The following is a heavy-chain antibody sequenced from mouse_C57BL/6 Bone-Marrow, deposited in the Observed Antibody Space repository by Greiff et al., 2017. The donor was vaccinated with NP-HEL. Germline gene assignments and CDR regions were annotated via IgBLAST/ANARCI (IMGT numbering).Heavy chain of an antibody. J-gene: IGHJ2*01. CDR2: ISSGSRTI. Sequence: EVQLVESGGGLVKPGGSLKLSCAASGFTFSDYGMHWVRQAPEKGVEWVAYISSGSRTIYYADTVKGRFTISRDNAKNTLFLQMTSLRSEDTAMYYCAPYYYGSSLDYWGQGTTLTVSS. D-gene: IGHD1-1*01. V-gene: IGHV5-17*01. CDR3: APYYYGSSLDY. CDR1: GFTFSDYG.